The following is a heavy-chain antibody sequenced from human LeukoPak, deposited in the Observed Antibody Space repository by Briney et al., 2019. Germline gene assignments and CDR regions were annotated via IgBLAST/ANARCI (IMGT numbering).Heavy chain of an antibody. CDR1: GFPFSSYW. V-gene: IGHV3-7*01. CDR3: AKAGYSSSFTDH. Sequence: PGGSLRLSCVASGFPFSSYWMTWVRQAPGKGLEWVANIKQDGSKKSYVDSVKGRFTISRDNAKNSLYLQMNSLRAEDTAVYYCAKAGYSSSFTDHWGQGTLVTVSS. J-gene: IGHJ4*02. CDR2: IKQDGSKK. D-gene: IGHD6-13*01.